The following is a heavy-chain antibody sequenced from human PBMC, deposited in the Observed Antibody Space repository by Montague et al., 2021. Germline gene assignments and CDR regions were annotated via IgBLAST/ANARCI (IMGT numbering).Heavy chain of an antibody. CDR2: ST. CDR3: ARNLASAAPGAFDI. D-gene: IGHD6-13*01. Sequence: STTFADSVKGRFTTSRDNAKATLYLQMNSLRVEDTAVYYCARNLASAAPGAFDIWGKGTMDTVCS. V-gene: IGHV3-74*01. J-gene: IGHJ3*02.